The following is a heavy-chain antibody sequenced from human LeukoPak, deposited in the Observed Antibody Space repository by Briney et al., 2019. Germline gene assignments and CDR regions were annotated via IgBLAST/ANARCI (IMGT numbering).Heavy chain of an antibody. CDR1: GVSISSYY. CDR2: MHFSGST. D-gene: IGHD5-18*01. J-gene: IGHJ2*01. Sequence: SETLSLTCTVSGVSISSYYWSWIRQPPGKGQEWIGYMHFSGSTNYNPSLKSRVTLSVDTSKNQFSLKLSSVTAADTAVYYCARLVPGYGYDWYFDLWGRGTLVTVSS. V-gene: IGHV4-59*08. CDR3: ARLVPGYGYDWYFDL.